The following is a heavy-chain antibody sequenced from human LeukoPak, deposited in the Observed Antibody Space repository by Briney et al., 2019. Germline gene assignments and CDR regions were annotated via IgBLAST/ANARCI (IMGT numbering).Heavy chain of an antibody. CDR3: AREYTRIAARQAFDI. Sequence: GASVKVSCKASGYTFTSYGISWVRQAPGQGLEWMGWISAYNGNTNYAQKLQGRVTMTTDTSTSTAYMELRSLRSDDTAVYYCAREYTRIAARQAFDIWGQGTMVTVSS. V-gene: IGHV1-18*01. CDR2: ISAYNGNT. D-gene: IGHD6-6*01. J-gene: IGHJ3*02. CDR1: GYTFTSYG.